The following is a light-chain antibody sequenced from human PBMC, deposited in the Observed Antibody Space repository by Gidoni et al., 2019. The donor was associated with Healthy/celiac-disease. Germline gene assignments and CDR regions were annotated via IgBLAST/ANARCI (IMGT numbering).Light chain of an antibody. CDR3: QQYNDWPPLT. V-gene: IGKV3-15*01. Sequence: EIVMTQSPATLSMSPGERATLSCRASQSVSSNFAWYQQKPGQAPRLLIFGASTRAPGIPARFSGSGSGTDFTLTISSLQSEDFAVYYCQQYNDWPPLTFGGGTKVEIK. CDR2: GAS. J-gene: IGKJ4*01. CDR1: QSVSSN.